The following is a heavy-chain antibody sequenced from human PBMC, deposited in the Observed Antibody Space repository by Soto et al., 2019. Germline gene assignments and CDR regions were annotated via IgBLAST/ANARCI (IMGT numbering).Heavy chain of an antibody. J-gene: IGHJ4*02. CDR2: IRSKANSYAT. D-gene: IGHD1-1*01. Sequence: GGSLRLSCAASGFTFSGSAMHWVRQASGKGLEWVGRIRSKANSYATAYAASVKGRFTISRDDSKNTAYLQMNSLKTEDTAVYYCARDNWNSYWGQGTLVTVSS. CDR1: GFTFSGSA. CDR3: ARDNWNSY. V-gene: IGHV3-73*01.